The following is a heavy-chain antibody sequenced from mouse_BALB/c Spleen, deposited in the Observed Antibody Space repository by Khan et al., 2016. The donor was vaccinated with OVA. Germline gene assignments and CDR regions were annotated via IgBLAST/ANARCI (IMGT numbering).Heavy chain of an antibody. CDR2: INPSSGYT. J-gene: IGHJ2*01. Sequence: QVHVKQSGAELVRPGASVKMSCKASGYTFTSYTMHWVKQRPGQGLEWIGYINPSSGYTKYNQKFKVKATLTADKSSSTAYLQLSSLTSEDSAVYYCARTHERWGQGTTLTVSS. CDR1: GYTFTSYT. V-gene: IGHV1-4*01. CDR3: ARTHER.